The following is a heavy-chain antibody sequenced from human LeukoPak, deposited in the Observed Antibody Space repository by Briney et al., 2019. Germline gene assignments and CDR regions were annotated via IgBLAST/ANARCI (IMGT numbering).Heavy chain of an antibody. J-gene: IGHJ6*02. CDR3: ARNWGAAGWSNYYGMDV. CDR2: IYYSGST. V-gene: IGHV4-30-4*01. Sequence: SETLSLTCTVSGYSISSAYYGSWIRQPPGKGLEWLGYIYYSGSTYYNPSLKSRITISEATPKNQFSLKLKSVTAADTAVYFCARNWGAAGWSNYYGMDVWGQGTTVIVSS. D-gene: IGHD7-27*01. CDR1: GYSISSAYY.